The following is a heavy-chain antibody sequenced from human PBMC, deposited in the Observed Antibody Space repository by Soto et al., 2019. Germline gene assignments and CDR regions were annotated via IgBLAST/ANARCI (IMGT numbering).Heavy chain of an antibody. CDR3: ARDFRGDAFDI. J-gene: IGHJ3*02. CDR2: IGTAGDT. V-gene: IGHV3-13*01. Sequence: GGSLRLSCAASGFTFSSYDMHWVRQATGKGLEWVSAIGTAGDTYYPGSVKGRFTISRENAKNSLYLQMNSLRAGDTAVYYCARDFRGDAFDIWGQGTMVTVSS. D-gene: IGHD3-10*01. CDR1: GFTFSSYD.